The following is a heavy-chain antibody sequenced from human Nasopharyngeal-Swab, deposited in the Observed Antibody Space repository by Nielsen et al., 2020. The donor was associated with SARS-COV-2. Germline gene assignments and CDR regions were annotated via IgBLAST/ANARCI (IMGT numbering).Heavy chain of an antibody. CDR3: AKGGESSGIFDY. J-gene: IGHJ4*02. CDR2: VSYTGGRT. D-gene: IGHD3-22*01. V-gene: IGHV3-23*01. Sequence: GESLKISCATSGFTFSSYAMSWVRQAPGKGLEWVSAVSYTGGRTYYADSVKGRFTISRDNSNSTLYLQMISLRPEDTAIYYCAKGGESSGIFDYWGQGTLVTVSS. CDR1: GFTFSSYA.